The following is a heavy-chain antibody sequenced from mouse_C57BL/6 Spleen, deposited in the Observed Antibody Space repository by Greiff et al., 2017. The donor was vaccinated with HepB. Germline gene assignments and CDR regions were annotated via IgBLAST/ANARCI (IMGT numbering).Heavy chain of an antibody. CDR3: AREEVYYGNSRFAY. J-gene: IGHJ3*01. Sequence: VQLKESGPGLVKPSQSLSLTCSVTGYSITSGYYWNWIRQFPGNKLEWMGYISYDGSNNYNPSLKNRISITRDTSKNQFFLKLNSVTTEDTATYYCAREEVYYGNSRFAYWGQGTLVTVSA. V-gene: IGHV3-6*01. D-gene: IGHD2-1*01. CDR1: GYSITSGYY. CDR2: ISYDGSN.